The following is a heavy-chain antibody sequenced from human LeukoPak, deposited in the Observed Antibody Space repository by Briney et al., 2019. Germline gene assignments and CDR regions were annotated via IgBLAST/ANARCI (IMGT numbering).Heavy chain of an antibody. V-gene: IGHV3-23*01. CDR1: GFTFSSYG. Sequence: GGSLRLSCAASGFTFSSYGMSWVRQAPGKGLEWVSAISGSGGSTYYADSVKGRFTISRDNAKNSLYLQMNSLRAEDTAVYYCARDSRRYSVYSSGWSKKPYFDYWGQGTLVTVSS. CDR2: ISGSGGST. CDR3: ARDSRRYSVYSSGWSKKPYFDY. D-gene: IGHD6-19*01. J-gene: IGHJ4*02.